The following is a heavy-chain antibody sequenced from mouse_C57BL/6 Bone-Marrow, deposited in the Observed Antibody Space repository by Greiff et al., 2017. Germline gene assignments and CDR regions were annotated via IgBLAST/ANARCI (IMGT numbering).Heavy chain of an antibody. V-gene: IGHV1-64*01. CDR2: IHPNSGST. J-gene: IGHJ4*01. Sequence: QVQLQQPGAELVKPGASVKLSCKATGYTFTSYWMPWVKQRPGQGLEWIGMIHPNSGSTNYTEKIKSQATLTVDKSSSTAYMQLSSLTAEDSAVYYCARLRTMDYWGQGTSVTVSS. CDR3: ARLRTMDY. CDR1: GYTFTSYW.